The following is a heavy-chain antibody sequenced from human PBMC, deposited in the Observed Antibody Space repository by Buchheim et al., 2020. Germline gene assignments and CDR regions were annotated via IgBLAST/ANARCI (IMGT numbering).Heavy chain of an antibody. D-gene: IGHD3-22*01. CDR1: GFTFSSYG. J-gene: IGHJ4*02. CDR2: IWYDGSNK. Sequence: QVQLVESGGGVVQPGRSLRLSCAASGFTFSSYGMHWVRQAPGKGLEWVAVIWYDGSNKYYADSVKGRFTISRDNSKNPLYLQMNSLRAEDTAVYYCAGGSGYYWGFDYWGQGTL. CDR3: AGGSGYYWGFDY. V-gene: IGHV3-33*01.